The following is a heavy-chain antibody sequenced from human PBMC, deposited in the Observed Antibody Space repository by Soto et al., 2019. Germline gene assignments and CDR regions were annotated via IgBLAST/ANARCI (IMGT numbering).Heavy chain of an antibody. Sequence: QVQLVQSGAEVKKPGSSVKVSCKASGGTFSNYAISWVRQAPGQGLEWMGGIIPMFGSANYAQKFQGRVTINADASTRTAYMELSRLRSEDTAVYYCSSGGYYYDSSGYYRYDYWGRGTLVTVSS. D-gene: IGHD3-22*01. J-gene: IGHJ4*02. CDR2: IIPMFGSA. V-gene: IGHV1-69*12. CDR1: GGTFSNYA. CDR3: SSGGYYYDSSGYYRYDY.